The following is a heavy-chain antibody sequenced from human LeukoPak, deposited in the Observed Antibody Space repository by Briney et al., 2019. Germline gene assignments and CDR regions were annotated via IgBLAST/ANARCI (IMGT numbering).Heavy chain of an antibody. CDR1: GGPFSRYA. D-gene: IGHD4-17*01. Sequence: ASVKVSCSASGGPFSRYAISWARQAPGQALECMGWINPNSGGTKYAQKFQGRVTMTRDTSISTAYMELSRLRCDDTAVYYCARDLGFDYGDSYWGQGTLVTVSS. V-gene: IGHV1-2*02. CDR3: ARDLGFDYGDSY. J-gene: IGHJ4*02. CDR2: INPNSGGT.